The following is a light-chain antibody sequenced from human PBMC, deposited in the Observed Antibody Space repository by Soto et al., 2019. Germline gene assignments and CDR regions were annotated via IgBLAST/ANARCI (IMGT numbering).Light chain of an antibody. CDR2: RAS. CDR3: QQYNNWPIT. J-gene: IGKJ5*01. Sequence: EVVLSQSPATLPVSPGERATLSCRASHNIKTILAWYQQKPGQAPRLLIYRASTRATGIPARFSGSGSGTEFALTITSLQSEDFAVYYCQQYNNWPITFGQGTRLEI. CDR1: HNIKTI. V-gene: IGKV3-15*01.